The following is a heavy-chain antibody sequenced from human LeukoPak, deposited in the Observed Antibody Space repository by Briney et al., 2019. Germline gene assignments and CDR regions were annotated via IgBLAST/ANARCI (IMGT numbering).Heavy chain of an antibody. D-gene: IGHD2-2*01. Sequence: SETLSLTCAFYLESFIGYYWSWIPQPPSKGLEWMGEINHSGSANYNPSLTSRVPIPLHTSKNHFSLMLSSVTAADTAVYYCARRAGVPDAKADWFDPWGQGTLVTVSS. CDR3: ARRAGVPDAKADWFDP. CDR2: INHSGSA. CDR1: LESFIGYY. J-gene: IGHJ5*02. V-gene: IGHV4-34*01.